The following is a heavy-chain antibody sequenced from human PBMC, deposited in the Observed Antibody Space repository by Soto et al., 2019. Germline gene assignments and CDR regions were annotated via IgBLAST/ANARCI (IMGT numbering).Heavy chain of an antibody. D-gene: IGHD1-26*01. J-gene: IGHJ6*03. CDR2: INTNSGDT. CDR1: GYTFTGYH. Sequence: GASVKVSCKASGYTFTGYHIHWVRQAPGQGLEWMGWINTNSGDTNYAQNFQGSVTLTTDTSINTAYMELTSLTSDDTALYYCARPPNPWEPYAFHIWGNWTTVTVS. CDR3: ARPPNPWEPYAFHI. V-gene: IGHV1-2*04.